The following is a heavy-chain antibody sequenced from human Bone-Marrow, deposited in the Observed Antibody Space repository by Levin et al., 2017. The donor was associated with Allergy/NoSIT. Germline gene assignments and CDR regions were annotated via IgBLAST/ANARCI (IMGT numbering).Heavy chain of an antibody. V-gene: IGHV1-18*01. Sequence: WASVKVSCKASGYTFTTYGLTWVRQAPGQGLEWMGWVSAYSGNTNYALNLQDRVTMTTDTATNTAYMELTSLRSDDTAIYYCARGHFPYYYYGMDVWGQGTTVVVSS. CDR1: GYTFTTYG. CDR3: ARGHFPYYYYGMDV. CDR2: VSAYSGNT. J-gene: IGHJ6*02.